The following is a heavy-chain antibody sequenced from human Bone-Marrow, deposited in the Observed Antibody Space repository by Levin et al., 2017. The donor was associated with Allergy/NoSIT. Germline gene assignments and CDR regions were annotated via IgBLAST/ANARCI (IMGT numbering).Heavy chain of an antibody. V-gene: IGHV3-33*01. J-gene: IGHJ5*02. CDR2: IWYDGSNK. D-gene: IGHD6-13*01. Sequence: GGSLRLSCAASGFTFSSYGMHWVRQAPGKGLEWVAVIWYDGSNKYYADSVKGRFTISRDNSKNTLYLQMNSLRAEDTAVYYCARDRGIAAAGTGNWFDPWGQGTLVTVSS. CDR3: ARDRGIAAAGTGNWFDP. CDR1: GFTFSSYG.